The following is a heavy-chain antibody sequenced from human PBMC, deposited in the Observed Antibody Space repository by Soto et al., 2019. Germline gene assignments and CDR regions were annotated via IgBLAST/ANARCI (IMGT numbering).Heavy chain of an antibody. D-gene: IGHD6-19*01. V-gene: IGHV1-69*01. CDR3: ARAGWAPRQWTFDP. J-gene: IGHJ5*02. CDR1: GGTFSSYA. CDR2: IIPIFGTA. Sequence: QVQLVQSGAEVKKPGSSVKVSCKASGGTFSSYAISWVRQAPGQGLEWVGGIIPIFGTANNAQKFQGRVTITADESTSTAYMELSSLRSEDTAVYYCARAGWAPRQWTFDPWGQGTLVTVSS.